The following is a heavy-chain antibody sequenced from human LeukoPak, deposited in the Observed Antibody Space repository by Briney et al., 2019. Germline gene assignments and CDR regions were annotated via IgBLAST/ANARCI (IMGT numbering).Heavy chain of an antibody. V-gene: IGHV3-23*01. CDR2: ISGSGGST. J-gene: IGHJ4*02. D-gene: IGHD6-19*01. CDR1: GLTFSSYA. Sequence: GGSLRLSCAASGLTFSSYAMSWVRQAPGKGLEWVSGISGSGGSTYHADSVKGRFTISRDNSKNTLYLQMNSLRAEDTAVYYCAKASGYSSGWYHYWGQGTLVTVSS. CDR3: AKASGYSSGWYHY.